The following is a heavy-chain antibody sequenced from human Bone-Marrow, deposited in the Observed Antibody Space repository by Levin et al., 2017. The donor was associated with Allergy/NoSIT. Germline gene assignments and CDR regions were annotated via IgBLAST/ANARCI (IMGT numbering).Heavy chain of an antibody. J-gene: IGHJ4*02. D-gene: IGHD1-26*01. V-gene: IGHV3-30*04. CDR2: ISFDGNNK. Sequence: GGSLRLSCAASGFSFNSYAFHWVRQAPGKGLEWVTVISFDGNNKFYADSVKGRFTISRDNSKNTVYLQMNSLRGEDTAVYYCARDREWELLRLPDYWGQGTLVTVSS. CDR3: ARDREWELLRLPDY. CDR1: GFSFNSYA.